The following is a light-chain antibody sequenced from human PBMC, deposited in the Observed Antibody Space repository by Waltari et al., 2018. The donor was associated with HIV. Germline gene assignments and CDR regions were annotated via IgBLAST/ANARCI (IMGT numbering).Light chain of an antibody. CDR1: QGISNH. V-gene: IGKV1-27*01. J-gene: IGKJ3*01. CDR3: QTYDSAPFT. Sequence: IQMTQSPPSLSASVRDRVTITCRASQGISNHLAWYQQKPGKLPKPLIYAASTLQSGVPSRFSGSGSGTDFTLTISSLQPEDVATYYCQTYDSAPFTFGPGTKVDIK. CDR2: AAS.